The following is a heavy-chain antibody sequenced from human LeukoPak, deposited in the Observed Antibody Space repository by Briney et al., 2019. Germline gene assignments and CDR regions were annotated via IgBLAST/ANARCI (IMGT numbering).Heavy chain of an antibody. D-gene: IGHD6-19*01. CDR1: GYSFTSYW. CDR3: ARLTSYNRGWADF. V-gene: IGHV5-51*01. CDR2: IYPGDSDT. Sequence: GESLKISCKGSGYSFTSYWIAWVRQMPGKGLEWMGIIYPGDSDTRYSPSFQGQVTISADKSTSTAYLQWSSLKASDTAMYYCARLTSYNRGWADFWGQGTLVTVSS. J-gene: IGHJ4*02.